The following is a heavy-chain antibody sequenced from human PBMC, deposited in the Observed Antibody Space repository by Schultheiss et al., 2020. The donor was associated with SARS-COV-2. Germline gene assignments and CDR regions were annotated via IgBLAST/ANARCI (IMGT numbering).Heavy chain of an antibody. CDR2: IYYSGST. J-gene: IGHJ3*02. CDR1: GGSISSGDYY. Sequence: SETLSLTCTVSGGSISSGDYYWSWIRQPPGKGLEWIGSIYYSGSTYYNPSLKSRVTISVDTSKNQFSLKLSSVTAADTAVYYCAGESSSWDAFDIWGQGTMVTVSS. CDR3: AGESSSWDAFDI. D-gene: IGHD6-6*01. V-gene: IGHV4-30-4*01.